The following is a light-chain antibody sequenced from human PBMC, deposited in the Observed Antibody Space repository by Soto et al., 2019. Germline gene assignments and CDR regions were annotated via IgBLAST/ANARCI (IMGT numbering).Light chain of an antibody. CDR3: QQYNNWPL. CDR2: GAS. J-gene: IGKJ1*01. V-gene: IGKV3-15*01. CDR1: QSVSSS. Sequence: EIVLTPSPGTLALSPGERATLSCRASQSVSSSFLAWYQQKPGQAPRLLIYGASTRATGIPARFSGSGPGTEFTLTISSLQSEDFAVYYCQQYNNWPLFGQGTKVDIK.